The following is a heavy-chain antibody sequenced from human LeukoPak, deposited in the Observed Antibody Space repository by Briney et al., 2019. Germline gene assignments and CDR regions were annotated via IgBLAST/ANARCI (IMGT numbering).Heavy chain of an antibody. J-gene: IGHJ4*02. CDR2: IRYDGSNK. V-gene: IGHV3-30*02. CDR3: ARDRPTTVTTDY. D-gene: IGHD4-17*01. CDR1: GFTFSSYG. Sequence: GGSLRLSCAVSGFTFSSYGMHWVRQAPGKGLEWVAFIRYDGSNKYYADSVKGRFTISRDNSKNTLYLQMNSLRAEDTAVYYCARDRPTTVTTDYWGQGTLVTVSS.